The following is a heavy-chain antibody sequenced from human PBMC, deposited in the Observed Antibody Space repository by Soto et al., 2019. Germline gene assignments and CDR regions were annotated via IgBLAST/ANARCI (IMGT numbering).Heavy chain of an antibody. CDR3: GRDHGGSTSKAFPLGRVFDI. CDR2: INPSGGST. Sequence: ASVKVSCKASGYTFTSYYMHWVRQPPGQGLDGRGIINPSGGSTIYPQKFQGRVTMTRDTSTSTLYMELSSLRSEDTAVYYSGRDHGGSTSKAFPLGRVFDIWGAGTMVTVSS. CDR1: GYTFTSYY. V-gene: IGHV1-46*01. J-gene: IGHJ3*02. D-gene: IGHD2-2*01.